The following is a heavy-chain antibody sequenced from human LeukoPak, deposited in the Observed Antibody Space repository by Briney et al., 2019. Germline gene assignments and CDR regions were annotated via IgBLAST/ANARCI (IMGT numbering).Heavy chain of an antibody. CDR1: GGTFSSYA. CDR2: IIPILGIA. D-gene: IGHD3-9*01. V-gene: IGHV1-69*04. J-gene: IGHJ4*02. Sequence: ASVKVSCKASGGTFSSYAISWVRQAPAQGLECMGRIIPILGIANYAQKFQGRVTISADKSTSTAYMELSSLRSEDTAVYYSARDGSYDILTGYYPPFDYWGQGTLVTVSS. CDR3: ARDGSYDILTGYYPPFDY.